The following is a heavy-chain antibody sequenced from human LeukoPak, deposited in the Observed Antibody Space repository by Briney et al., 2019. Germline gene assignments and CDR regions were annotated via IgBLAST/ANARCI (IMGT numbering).Heavy chain of an antibody. Sequence: MASETLSLTCTVSGGSISSYYWSWIRQPPGKGLEWIGYIYYRGSTNYNPSLKSRVTISVDTSKNQFSLKLSSVTAADTAVYYCARHPLGYCSSTSCYAFDYWGQGTLVTVSS. J-gene: IGHJ4*02. D-gene: IGHD2-2*01. CDR1: GGSISSYY. CDR2: IYYRGST. V-gene: IGHV4-59*08. CDR3: ARHPLGYCSSTSCYAFDY.